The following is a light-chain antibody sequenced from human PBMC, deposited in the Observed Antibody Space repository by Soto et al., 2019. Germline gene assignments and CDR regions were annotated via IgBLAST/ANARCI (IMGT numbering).Light chain of an antibody. Sequence: DIVMTQSPLTLSVSPGESATLSCRASERVSTNLAWYQQTPGQAPRLLIYSASRRPTDIPARFSGSGSGTEFTLTISSPQSEDFAVYYCQQYNNWPRTFGQGTKVDIK. CDR3: QQYNNWPRT. CDR1: ERVSTN. J-gene: IGKJ1*01. CDR2: SAS. V-gene: IGKV3-15*01.